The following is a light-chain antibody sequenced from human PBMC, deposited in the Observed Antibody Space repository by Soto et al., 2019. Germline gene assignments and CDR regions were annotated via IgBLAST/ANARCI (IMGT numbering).Light chain of an antibody. CDR2: ATS. J-gene: IGKJ1*01. V-gene: IGKV1-12*01. CDR3: QQSYTTLWT. CDR1: QDISIW. Sequence: DIQMTQSPSSVSSSVGDRVTITCRASQDISIWLAWYQQKPGKAPKLLIYATSSLQSGVPSRFSGSGSGTDFTLTISSLQPEDFATYHCQQSYTTLWTFGQGTKVDIK.